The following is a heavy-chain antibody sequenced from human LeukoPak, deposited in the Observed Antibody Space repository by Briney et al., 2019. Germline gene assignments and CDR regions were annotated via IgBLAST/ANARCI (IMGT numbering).Heavy chain of an antibody. CDR2: IIPIFGTA. Sequence: SVKVSCKASGGTFSSYAISWVRQAPGQGLEWMGGIIPIFGTANYAQKFQGRVTITTDESTSTAYMELSSLRSEDTAVYYCAREVTTPGYWFDPWGQGTLVIVSS. CDR3: AREVTTPGYWFDP. CDR1: GGTFSSYA. D-gene: IGHD4-17*01. V-gene: IGHV1-69*05. J-gene: IGHJ5*02.